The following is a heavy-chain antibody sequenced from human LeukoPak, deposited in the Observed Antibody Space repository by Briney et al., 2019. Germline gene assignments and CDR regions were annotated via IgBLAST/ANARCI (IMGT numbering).Heavy chain of an antibody. V-gene: IGHV3-23*01. Sequence: PGGSLRLSCAASGFTFSSYAMSWVRQAPGKGLERVSAISGSGGSTYYADSVKGRFTISRDNSKNTLYLQMNSLRAEDTAVYYCARLGYCSGGSCYEDAFDIWGQGTMVTVSS. CDR2: ISGSGGST. CDR1: GFTFSSYA. CDR3: ARLGYCSGGSCYEDAFDI. J-gene: IGHJ3*02. D-gene: IGHD2-15*01.